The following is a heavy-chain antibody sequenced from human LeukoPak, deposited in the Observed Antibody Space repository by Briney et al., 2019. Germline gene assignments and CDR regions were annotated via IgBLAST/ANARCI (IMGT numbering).Heavy chain of an antibody. CDR1: GFTVSSNY. Sequence: GGSLRLSCAASGFTVSSNYMSWVRQAPGKGLEWVSVIYSGGSTYYADSVKGRFTISRDNSKNTLYLQMNSLRAEDTAVYYCARDPTQWLRYGYFDYWGQGTLVTVSS. CDR2: IYSGGST. V-gene: IGHV3-66*01. CDR3: ARDPTQWLRYGYFDY. J-gene: IGHJ4*02. D-gene: IGHD5-12*01.